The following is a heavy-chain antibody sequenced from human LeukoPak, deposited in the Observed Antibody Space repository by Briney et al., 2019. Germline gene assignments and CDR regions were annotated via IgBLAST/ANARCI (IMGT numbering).Heavy chain of an antibody. J-gene: IGHJ4*02. V-gene: IGHV4-34*01. CDR3: ARGLPPNGSGSFYTY. D-gene: IGHD3-10*01. CDR2: INHSGST. CDR1: GGPFSGYF. Sequence: SETLSLTCAVYGGPFSGYFWSWIRQPPGKGLEWIGEINHSGSTNYNPSLKSRVTISLDTSKNQFSLKLSSVTAAATAVYYCARGLPPNGSGSFYTYWGQGTLVT.